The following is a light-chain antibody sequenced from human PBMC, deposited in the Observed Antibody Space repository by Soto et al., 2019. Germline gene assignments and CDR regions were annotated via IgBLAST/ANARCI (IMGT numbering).Light chain of an antibody. CDR1: QSVRSN. CDR2: AAS. V-gene: IGKV3D-15*01. CDR3: QQYNDWVTWT. Sequence: EIVMTQSPATLSVSPGDRATLSCRTSQSVRSNLAWFQQKPGQPPRLLIYAASTRATGIPDRFSGGGSGAEFTLTIVGLQSEDFAVYYCQQYNDWVTWTFGQGTKVEIK. J-gene: IGKJ1*01.